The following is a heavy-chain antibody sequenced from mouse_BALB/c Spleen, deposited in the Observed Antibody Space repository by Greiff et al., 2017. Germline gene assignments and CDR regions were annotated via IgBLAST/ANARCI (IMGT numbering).Heavy chain of an antibody. J-gene: IGHJ3*01. CDR2: ISYDGSN. V-gene: IGHV3-6*02. D-gene: IGHD1-1*01. CDR3: AVHYYGSRPFAY. CDR1: GYSITSGYY. Sequence: EVKLMESGPGLVKPSQSLSLTCSVTGYSITSGYYWNWIRQFPGNKLEWMGYISYDGSNNYNPSLKNRISITRDTSKNQFFLKLNSVTTEDTATYYCAVHYYGSRPFAYWGQGTLVTVSA.